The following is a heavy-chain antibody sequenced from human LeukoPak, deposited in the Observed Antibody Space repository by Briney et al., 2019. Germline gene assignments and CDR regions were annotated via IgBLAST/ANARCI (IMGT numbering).Heavy chain of an antibody. CDR1: GFTVSSNY. J-gene: IGHJ4*02. V-gene: IGHV3-23*01. CDR2: ISGSGGST. D-gene: IGHD6-6*01. Sequence: GGSLRLSCAASGFTVSSNYMSWVRQAPGKGLEWVSAISGSGGSTYYADSVKGRFTISRDNSKNTLYLQMNSLRAEDTAVYYCAKCPRYSSSVLFDYWGQGTLVTVSS. CDR3: AKCPRYSSSVLFDY.